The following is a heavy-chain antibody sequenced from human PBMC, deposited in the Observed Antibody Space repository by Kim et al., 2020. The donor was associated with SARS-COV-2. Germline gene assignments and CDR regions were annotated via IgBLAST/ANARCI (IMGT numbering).Heavy chain of an antibody. CDR3: ARDTGGLYFDY. D-gene: IGHD3-16*01. V-gene: IGHV3-33*01. Sequence: GGSLRLSCAASGFTFSSYGMHWVRQAPGKGLEWVAVIWYDGSNKYYADSVKGRFTISRDNSKNTLYLQMNSLRAEDTAVYYCARDTGGLYFDYWGQGTLVTVSS. J-gene: IGHJ4*02. CDR1: GFTFSSYG. CDR2: IWYDGSNK.